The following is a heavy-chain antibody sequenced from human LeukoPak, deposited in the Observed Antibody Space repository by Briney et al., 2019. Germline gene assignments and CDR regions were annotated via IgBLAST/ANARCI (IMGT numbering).Heavy chain of an antibody. V-gene: IGHV5-51*01. CDR3: ARHPFTPPDVFDI. J-gene: IGHJ3*02. CDR2: IYPGDSNT. Sequence: GESLKISCQGSGYSFTNYWIGWVRQMPGKGLEWMGIIYPGDSNTRYSPSFQGQVTISADKSISAAYLQWGSLKASDTAMYYCARHPFTPPDVFDIWGQGTMVTVSS. CDR1: GYSFTNYW. D-gene: IGHD2-15*01.